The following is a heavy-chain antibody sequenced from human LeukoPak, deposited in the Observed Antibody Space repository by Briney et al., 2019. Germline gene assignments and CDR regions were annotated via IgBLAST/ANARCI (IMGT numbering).Heavy chain of an antibody. CDR2: ISAYNGNT. J-gene: IGHJ4*02. CDR3: ARDGEESYYDSSGYTEPQDY. D-gene: IGHD3-22*01. V-gene: IGHV1-18*01. CDR1: GYTFTSYG. Sequence: ASVTVSCKASGYTFTSYGISWVRQAPGQGLEWMGWISAYNGNTNYEQKLQGRVTMTTDTSTSTAYMELRSLRSDDTAVYYCARDGEESYYDSSGYTEPQDYWGQGTLVTVSS.